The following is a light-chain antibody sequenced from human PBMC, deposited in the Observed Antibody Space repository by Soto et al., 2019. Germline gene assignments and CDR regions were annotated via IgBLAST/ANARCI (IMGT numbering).Light chain of an antibody. CDR1: QSIGNY. J-gene: IGKJ3*01. CDR3: QQRSSWPFT. CDR2: ATS. V-gene: IGKV3-11*01. Sequence: EVVLTQSPATLSLSPGEGATLSCRASQSIGNYLAWYQQKPGQAPRLLIYATSNRAAGIPASFSGSGSGTDSTLTISSLEPEDFAVYYCQQRSSWPFTVGLGTKVDNK.